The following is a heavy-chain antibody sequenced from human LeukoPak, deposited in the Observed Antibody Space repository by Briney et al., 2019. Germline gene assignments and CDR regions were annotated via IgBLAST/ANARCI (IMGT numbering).Heavy chain of an antibody. CDR2: ISYDGSNK. J-gene: IGHJ6*02. Sequence: GRSLRLSCAASGFTFSSYAMHWVRQAPGKGLEWVAVISYDGSNKYYADSVKGRFTISRDNSKNTLYLQMNSLRAEDTAVYYCAKTSYYGSGKYYYYGMDVWGQGTTVTVSS. D-gene: IGHD3-10*01. CDR3: AKTSYYGSGKYYYYGMDV. V-gene: IGHV3-30-3*02. CDR1: GFTFSSYA.